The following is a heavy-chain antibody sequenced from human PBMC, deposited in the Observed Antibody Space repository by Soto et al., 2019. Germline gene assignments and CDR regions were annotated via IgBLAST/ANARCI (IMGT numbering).Heavy chain of an antibody. J-gene: IGHJ6*03. Sequence: SETLSLTCTVSGDSISNYYWSWIRQPPGKGLEWIAYIYYSGSTNYNPSLKSRVTISVDTSKTQFSLKLNSVTAADTAVYYCARSMDTGYYYYYYMDVWGKGTTVTVSS. CDR3: ARSMDTGYYYYYYMDV. CDR1: GDSISNYY. V-gene: IGHV4-59*01. CDR2: IYYSGST.